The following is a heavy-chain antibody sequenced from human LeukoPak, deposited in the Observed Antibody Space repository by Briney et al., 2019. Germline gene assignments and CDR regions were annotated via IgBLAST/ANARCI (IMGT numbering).Heavy chain of an antibody. Sequence: PGGSLRLSCAASGFTFSSYAMSWVRQAPGKGLEWVSAISGSGGSTYYADSVKGRFTISRDNSKNTLYLQMNSLRAEDTAVYYCAKLPRVHDSSGYYHGAFDIWGQGTMVTVSS. CDR1: GFTFSSYA. CDR2: ISGSGGST. CDR3: AKLPRVHDSSGYYHGAFDI. J-gene: IGHJ3*02. V-gene: IGHV3-23*01. D-gene: IGHD3-22*01.